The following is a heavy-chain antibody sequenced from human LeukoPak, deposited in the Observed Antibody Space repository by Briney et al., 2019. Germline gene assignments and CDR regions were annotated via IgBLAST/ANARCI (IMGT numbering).Heavy chain of an antibody. D-gene: IGHD6-19*01. CDR1: GYTFTSHG. CDR3: ARDPSNTSGYYAYLDY. CDR2: ISAYNGDT. Sequence: GASVKVSCTASGYTFTSHGISWVRQAPGQGLEWMGWISAYNGDTKYAQKTQGRVTMTTDASTSTAYMEVRSLRSDDTAVYYCARDPSNTSGYYAYLDYWGQGTLVTVSS. V-gene: IGHV1-18*01. J-gene: IGHJ4*02.